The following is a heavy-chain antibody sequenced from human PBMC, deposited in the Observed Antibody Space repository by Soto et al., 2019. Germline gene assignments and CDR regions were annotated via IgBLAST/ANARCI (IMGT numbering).Heavy chain of an antibody. V-gene: IGHV1-69*13. J-gene: IGHJ6*02. Sequence: SVKVSCTDSGGTFSSYAIRWVRQAPGQGIEWMGGIIPICGTASYAQTLQGRDTITADEPMSTAYMELSSLRSEDTAVYYCARYRYSSGWYTNFYGMDGWGQGTTVTV. CDR1: GGTFSSYA. D-gene: IGHD6-19*01. CDR2: IIPICGTA. CDR3: ARYRYSSGWYTNFYGMDG.